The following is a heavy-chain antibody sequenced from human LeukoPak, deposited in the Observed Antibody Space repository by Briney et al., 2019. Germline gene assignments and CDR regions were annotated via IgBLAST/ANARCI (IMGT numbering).Heavy chain of an antibody. V-gene: IGHV4-4*09. Sequence: ASETLSLTCTVSGGSISSYYWSWIRQPPGKGLEWIGYIYTSGSTNYNPSLKSRVTIPVDMSKNQFSLKLSSVTAADTAVYYCARGLSGTFDPWGQGTLVTVSS. J-gene: IGHJ5*02. CDR2: IYTSGST. D-gene: IGHD3-10*01. CDR1: GGSISSYY. CDR3: ARGLSGTFDP.